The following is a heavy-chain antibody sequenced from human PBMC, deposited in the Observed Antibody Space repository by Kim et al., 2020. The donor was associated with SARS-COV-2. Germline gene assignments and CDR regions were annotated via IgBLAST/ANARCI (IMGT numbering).Heavy chain of an antibody. CDR3: ARRGRYDFWLDV. V-gene: IGHV4-31*03. CDR2: IYYSGST. J-gene: IGHJ6*02. D-gene: IGHD3-3*01. CDR1: GGSISSGGYY. Sequence: SETLSLTCTVSGGSISSGGYYWSWIRQHPGKGLEWIGYIYYSGSTYYNPSLKSRVTISVDTSKNQFSLKLSSVTAADTAVYYCARRGRYDFWLDVWGQGTTVTVSS.